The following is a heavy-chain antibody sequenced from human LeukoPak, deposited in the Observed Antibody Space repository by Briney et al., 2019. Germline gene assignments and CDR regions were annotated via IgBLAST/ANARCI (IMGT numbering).Heavy chain of an antibody. CDR3: ARVDYDILTGYYPFDY. V-gene: IGHV3-20*04. CDR2: INWNGGST. CDR1: GFTFDDYG. D-gene: IGHD3-9*01. J-gene: IGHJ4*02. Sequence: GGSLRLSCAASGFTFDDYGMSWVRQAPRKGLEWVSGINWNGGSTGYADSVKGRFTISRDNAKNSLYLQMNSLRAEDTALYYCARVDYDILTGYYPFDYWGQGTLVTVSS.